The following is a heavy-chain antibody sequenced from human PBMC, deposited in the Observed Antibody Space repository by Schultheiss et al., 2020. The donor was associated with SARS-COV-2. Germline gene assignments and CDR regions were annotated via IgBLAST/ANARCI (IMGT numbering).Heavy chain of an antibody. Sequence: GGSLRLSCAASGFTFSDYYMSWIRQAPGKGLEWVSYISSSGSTIYYSDSVKGRFTISRDNAKNSLYLQMNSLRAEDTAVYYCARDLLGNYYYGMDVWGQGTTVTVSS. CDR3: ARDLLGNYYYGMDV. V-gene: IGHV3-11*01. J-gene: IGHJ6*02. CDR2: ISSSGSTI. CDR1: GFTFSDYY. D-gene: IGHD7-27*01.